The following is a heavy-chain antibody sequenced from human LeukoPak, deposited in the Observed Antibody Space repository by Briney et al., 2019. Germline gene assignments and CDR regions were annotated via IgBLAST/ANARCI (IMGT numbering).Heavy chain of an antibody. J-gene: IGHJ6*02. Sequence: SETLSLTCAVYGGSFSGYYWSWIRQPPGKGPEWIGEINNSGSTNYNPSLKSRVTISVDTSKNQFSLKLSSVTAADTAVYYCARWSPGIAAAGTYYYYGMDVWGQGTTVTVSS. CDR1: GGSFSGYY. CDR3: ARWSPGIAAAGTYYYYGMDV. CDR2: INNSGST. D-gene: IGHD6-13*01. V-gene: IGHV4-34*01.